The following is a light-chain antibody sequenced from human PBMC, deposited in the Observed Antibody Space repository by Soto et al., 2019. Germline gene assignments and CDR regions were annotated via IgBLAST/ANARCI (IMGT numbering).Light chain of an antibody. Sequence: EIVLTQSPGTLSLSPGERATLSCRASQSVSNNYLAWYQQKPGQAPSLLIYGASSRATGISDRFSGSGSGTDFTLTISRLEPEDFAVYYCQQYGSSRTFGQGTKV. CDR2: GAS. V-gene: IGKV3-20*01. CDR1: QSVSNNY. J-gene: IGKJ1*01. CDR3: QQYGSSRT.